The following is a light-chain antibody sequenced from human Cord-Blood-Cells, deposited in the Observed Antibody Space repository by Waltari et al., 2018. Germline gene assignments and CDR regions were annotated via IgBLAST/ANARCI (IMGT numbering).Light chain of an antibody. V-gene: IGKV3-20*01. Sequence: DMVLTQSPGTLSLSPGERATLSFRASQSVSSSYLAWYQQKPGQAPRLLIYGASSRATGIPDRFSGSGSGTDFTLTISRLEPEDFAVYYCQQYGSSPTFGGGTKVEIK. J-gene: IGKJ4*01. CDR2: GAS. CDR1: QSVSSSY. CDR3: QQYGSSPT.